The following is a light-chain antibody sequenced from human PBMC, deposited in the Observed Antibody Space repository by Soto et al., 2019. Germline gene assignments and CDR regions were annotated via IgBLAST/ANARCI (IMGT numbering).Light chain of an antibody. V-gene: IGKV1-5*03. CDR1: QSVSFW. J-gene: IGKJ2*01. CDR3: QQYNTFPPYT. CDR2: KAS. Sequence: DIQMTQSPSTLSASVGDRVTITCRASQSVSFWLAWYQQKPGKAPKLLIYKASNLESGVPSRFSGSGSGTEFTLTISSLQPDDFGTYYCQQYNTFPPYTFGQGTKVDIK.